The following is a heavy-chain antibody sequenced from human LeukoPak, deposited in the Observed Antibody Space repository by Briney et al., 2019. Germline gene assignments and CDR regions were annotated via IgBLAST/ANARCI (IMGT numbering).Heavy chain of an antibody. CDR1: GGSISSYY. V-gene: IGHV4-59*01. J-gene: IGHJ5*02. CDR2: IYYSGST. D-gene: IGHD4-23*01. CDR3: ARGVTARVVPWFDP. Sequence: PSETPSLTCTVSGGSISSYYWSWIRQPPGKGLEWIGYIYYSGSTNYNPSLKSRVTISVDTSKNQFSLKLSSVTAADTAVYYCARGVTARVVPWFDPWGQGTLVTVSS.